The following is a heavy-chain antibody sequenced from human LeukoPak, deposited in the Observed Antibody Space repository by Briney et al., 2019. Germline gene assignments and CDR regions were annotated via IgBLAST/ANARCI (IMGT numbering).Heavy chain of an antibody. D-gene: IGHD1-1*01. CDR1: GFTFSSYA. J-gene: IGHJ3*02. V-gene: IGHV3-64*01. CDR3: ARVGTFTGDAFDI. Sequence: GGSLRLSCAASGFTFSSYAMHWARQAPGKGLEYVSAISSNGGSTYYANSVKGRFTISRDNSKNTLYLQMGSLRAEDMAVYYCARVGTFTGDAFDIWGQGTMVTVSS. CDR2: ISSNGGST.